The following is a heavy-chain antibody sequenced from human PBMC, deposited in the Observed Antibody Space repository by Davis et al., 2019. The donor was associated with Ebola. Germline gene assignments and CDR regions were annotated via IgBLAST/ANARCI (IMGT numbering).Heavy chain of an antibody. CDR2: IYYSGST. V-gene: IGHV4-59*08. J-gene: IGHJ4*02. D-gene: IGHD6-13*01. Sequence: MPSETLSLTCSVSGGSISEYFWSWIRQPPGKGLEWIGYIYYSGSTNYNPSLKSRVTISVDTSKNQFSLKLSSVTAADTAVYYCARQEGIAAAVPYFDYWGQGTLVTVSS. CDR3: ARQEGIAAAVPYFDY. CDR1: GGSISEYF.